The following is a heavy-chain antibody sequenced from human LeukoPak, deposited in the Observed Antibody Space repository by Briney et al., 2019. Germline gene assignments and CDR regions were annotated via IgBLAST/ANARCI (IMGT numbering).Heavy chain of an antibody. V-gene: IGHV1-18*01. CDR2: SSPYNGKT. CDR3: ARGGIDIVTVPVSNWFDP. D-gene: IGHD2/OR15-2a*01. J-gene: IGHJ5*02. CDR1: GYTFINYG. Sequence: ASVKVSCKASGYTFINYGITWVRQAPGQGLEWRGWSSPYNGKTNYAQKLQGRVTMTTDTSTNTAYMELRSLRSDDTAVYYCARGGIDIVTVPVSNWFDPWGQGTLVTVSS.